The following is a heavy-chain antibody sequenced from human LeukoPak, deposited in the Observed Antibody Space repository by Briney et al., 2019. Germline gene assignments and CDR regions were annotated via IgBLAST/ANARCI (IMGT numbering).Heavy chain of an antibody. CDR3: DRDWIDGYSGYDYVGRNAFDI. CDR2: IYYSGST. V-gene: IGHV4-30-4*08. CDR1: GGSISSGDYY. D-gene: IGHD5-12*01. J-gene: IGHJ3*02. Sequence: SSETLSLTCTVSGGSISSGDYYWSWIRQPPGKGLEWIGYIYYSGSTYYNPSLKSRVTISVDTSKNHFSLKLSSVTAADTAVYYCDRDWIDGYSGYDYVGRNAFDIWGQGTMVTVSS.